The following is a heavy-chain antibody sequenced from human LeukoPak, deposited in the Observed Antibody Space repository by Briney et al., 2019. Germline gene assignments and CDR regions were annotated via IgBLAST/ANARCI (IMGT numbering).Heavy chain of an antibody. CDR1: GGSISSSNW. V-gene: IGHV4-4*02. D-gene: IGHD5-18*01. CDR3: ARTTEGGYTYDYFYYYYMDV. J-gene: IGHJ6*03. CDR2: IYHSGST. Sequence: PSETLSLTCAVSGGSISSSNWWSWVRQPPGKGLEWIGEIYHSGSTNYNPSLKSRVTMSVDTSKNQFSLKLSSVTAADTAVYYCARTTEGGYTYDYFYYYYMDVWGKGTTVTISS.